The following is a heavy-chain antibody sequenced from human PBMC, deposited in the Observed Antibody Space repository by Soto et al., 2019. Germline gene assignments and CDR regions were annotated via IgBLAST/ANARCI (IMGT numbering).Heavy chain of an antibody. J-gene: IGHJ4*02. V-gene: IGHV3-23*01. CDR3: ARDLYSGSYLYYFDY. Sequence: EVQLLESGGGLVQPGGSLRLSCAASGFTFSSYAMSWVRQAPGKGLEWVSAISGSGGSTYYADSVKGRFTISRDNSKNSLYLQMNSLRAEDTAVYYCARDLYSGSYLYYFDYWGQGTLVTVSS. D-gene: IGHD1-26*01. CDR1: GFTFSSYA. CDR2: ISGSGGST.